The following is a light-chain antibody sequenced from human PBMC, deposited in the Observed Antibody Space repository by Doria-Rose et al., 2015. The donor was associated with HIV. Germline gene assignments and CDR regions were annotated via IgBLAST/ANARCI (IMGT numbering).Light chain of an antibody. Sequence: EIVLTQFPGTLSLSPGERATLSCRASQSFSSTYLAWYQQKPGQDPSLLIYDGSTRATGIPDRFSASGSGTDFTLTINRPEPEDFALYYCHRYGTSWTFGQGTKVEI. CDR1: QSFSSTY. J-gene: IGKJ1*01. V-gene: IGKV3-20*01. CDR3: HRYGTSWT. CDR2: DGS.